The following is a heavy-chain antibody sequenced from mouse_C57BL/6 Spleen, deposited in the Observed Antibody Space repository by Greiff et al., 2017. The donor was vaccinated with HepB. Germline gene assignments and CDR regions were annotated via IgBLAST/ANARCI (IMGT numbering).Heavy chain of an antibody. CDR2: INPNNGGT. V-gene: IGHV1-26*01. CDR3: ARRANWDAFDY. J-gene: IGHJ2*01. D-gene: IGHD4-1*01. CDR1: GYTFTDYY. Sequence: VQLQQSGPELVKPGASVKISCKASGYTFTDYYMNWVKQSHGKSLEWIGDINPNNGGTSYNQKFKGKATLTVDKSSSTAYMELRSLTSEDSAVYYCARRANWDAFDYWGQGTTLTVSS.